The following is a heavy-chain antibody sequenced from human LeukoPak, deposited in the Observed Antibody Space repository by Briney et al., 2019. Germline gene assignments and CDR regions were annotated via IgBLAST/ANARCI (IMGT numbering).Heavy chain of an antibody. CDR2: INHSGST. Sequence: SETLSLTCAVYGGSFSGYYWSWIRQPPGKGLEWIGEINHSGSTNYNPSLKSRVTISVDTSKNQFSLKLSSVTAADTAVSYCARDRIVVVVAATRTRGVGAFDIWGQGTMVTVSS. CDR3: ARDRIVVVVAATRTRGVGAFDI. CDR1: GGSFSGYY. D-gene: IGHD2-15*01. J-gene: IGHJ3*02. V-gene: IGHV4-34*01.